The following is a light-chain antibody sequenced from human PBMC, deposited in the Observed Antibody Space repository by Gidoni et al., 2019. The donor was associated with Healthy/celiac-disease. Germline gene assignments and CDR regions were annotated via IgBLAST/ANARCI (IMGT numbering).Light chain of an antibody. Sequence: QSVLTQPPSVSAAPGPKVTISCSGSTSNIGSDFVSWYQHLPGTAPKLLIYDNFKRPSGTPDRFSGSKSGTSATLDITGLQTGDEGDYYCATWDGSLDVGVFGGGTKVTVL. CDR2: DNF. CDR1: TSNIGSDF. CDR3: ATWDGSLDVGV. J-gene: IGLJ2*01. V-gene: IGLV1-51*01.